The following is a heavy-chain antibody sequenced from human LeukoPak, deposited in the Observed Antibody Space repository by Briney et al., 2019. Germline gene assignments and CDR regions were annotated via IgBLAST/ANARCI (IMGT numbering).Heavy chain of an antibody. D-gene: IGHD1-26*01. V-gene: IGHV4-34*01. CDR3: ARVRSGPRELLLHNAFDI. CDR1: GGSFSGYY. CDR2: INHSGST. J-gene: IGHJ3*02. Sequence: KASETLSLTCAVYGGSFSGYYWSWIRQPPGKGLEWIGEINHSGSTNCNPSLKSRVTISVDTSKNQFSLKLSSVTAADTAVYYCARVRSGPRELLLHNAFDIWGQGTMVTVSS.